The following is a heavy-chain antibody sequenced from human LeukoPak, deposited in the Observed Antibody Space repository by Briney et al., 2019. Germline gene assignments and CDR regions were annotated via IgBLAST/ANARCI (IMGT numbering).Heavy chain of an antibody. CDR3: AGARHGDYRWDY. CDR1: GYSFTNYW. Sequence: VESLKISCKDSGYSFTNYWIGWVRQMPGKGLEWMGIIHSADSNTKYSPSFQGQVTISADKSISTAYLQWSGLKASDTAMYYCAGARHGDYRWDYWGQGTLVTVSS. J-gene: IGHJ4*02. V-gene: IGHV5-51*01. CDR2: IHSADSNT. D-gene: IGHD4-17*01.